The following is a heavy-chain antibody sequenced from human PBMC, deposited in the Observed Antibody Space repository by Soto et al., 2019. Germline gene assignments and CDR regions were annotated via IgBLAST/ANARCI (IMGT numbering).Heavy chain of an antibody. V-gene: IGHV1-18*01. D-gene: IGHD4-17*01. CDR1: GYTFTSYG. CDR3: ARRLCSDYGGNCDDAFDI. CDR2: ISAYNGNT. Sequence: QVQLVQSGAEVKKPGASVKVSCKASGYTFTSYGISWVRQAPGQGLEWMGWISAYNGNTNYAQKLQGRVTMTTDTPTSTAYMELRSLRSDDTAVYYCARRLCSDYGGNCDDAFDIWGQGTMVTVSS. J-gene: IGHJ3*02.